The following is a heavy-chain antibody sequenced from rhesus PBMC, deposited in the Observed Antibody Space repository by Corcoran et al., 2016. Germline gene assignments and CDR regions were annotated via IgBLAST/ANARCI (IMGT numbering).Heavy chain of an antibody. CDR1: GGSLSGNY. CDR3: AGNPGSVSLDY. J-gene: IGHJ4*01. CDR2: IGGSGGTP. Sequence: QVQLQESGPGLVKPSETLSLSCAVSGGSLSGNYWNWIRQHPGKGLEGIGYIGGSGGTPSYNPSLKRRVTLSKDTSEYQFSLKLSSVTAADTAAYFCAGNPGSVSLDYWGQGVLVTVSS. V-gene: IGHV4-165*02. D-gene: IGHD1-44*02.